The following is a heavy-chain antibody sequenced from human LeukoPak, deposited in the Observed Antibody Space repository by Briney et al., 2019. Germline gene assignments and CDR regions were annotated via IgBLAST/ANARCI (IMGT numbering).Heavy chain of an antibody. CDR1: GFTFSSYA. CDR3: AKGPEAAGFSP. J-gene: IGHJ5*02. V-gene: IGHV3-23*01. Sequence: TGGSLRLSCAASGFTFSSYAMSWVRQAPGKGLEWVSAISGSGGSTYYADSVKGRFTISRDNSKNTLYLQMNSLVAEDTAVYYCAKGPEAAGFSPWGQGPLVPVSS. CDR2: ISGSGGST. D-gene: IGHD6-13*01.